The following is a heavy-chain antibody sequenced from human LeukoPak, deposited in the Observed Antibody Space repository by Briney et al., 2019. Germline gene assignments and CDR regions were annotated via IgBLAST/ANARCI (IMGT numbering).Heavy chain of an antibody. V-gene: IGHV4-30-4*01. CDR2: IYYSGST. Sequence: SETLSLTCTVSGGSISSGDYYWSWIRQPPGKGLEWIGYIYYSGSTYYNPSLKSRVTISVDTSKNQFSLKLSSVIAADTAVYYCARDRCGGDCYSYAFDIWGQGTMVTVSS. J-gene: IGHJ3*02. CDR1: GGSISSGDYY. CDR3: ARDRCGGDCYSYAFDI. D-gene: IGHD2-21*02.